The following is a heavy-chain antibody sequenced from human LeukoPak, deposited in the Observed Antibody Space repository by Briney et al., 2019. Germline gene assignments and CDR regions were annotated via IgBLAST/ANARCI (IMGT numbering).Heavy chain of an antibody. CDR1: GYTFISYD. Sequence: ASVKVSCKASGYTFISYDINWVRQATGQGLEWMGWMNPNSGNTGYAQKFQGRVTMTRNTSISTAYMELSSLRSEDTAVYYCARDNGGTAMAYYYYYYMDVWGKGTTVTISS. CDR3: ARDNGGTAMAYYYYYYMDV. D-gene: IGHD5-18*01. J-gene: IGHJ6*03. V-gene: IGHV1-8*01. CDR2: MNPNSGNT.